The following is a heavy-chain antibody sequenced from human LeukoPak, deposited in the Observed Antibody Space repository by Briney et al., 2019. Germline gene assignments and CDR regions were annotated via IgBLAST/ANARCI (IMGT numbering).Heavy chain of an antibody. Sequence: GESLKFSGKGSGYGFTSYWIGWVRQMPGKGLEWMGIIYPGDSDTRYSPSFQGQVTISADKSISTAYLQWSSLKASDTAMYYCARTVLRYFDWSPAGGFDYWGQGTLVTVSS. CDR1: GYGFTSYW. CDR2: IYPGDSDT. V-gene: IGHV5-51*01. CDR3: ARTVLRYFDWSPAGGFDY. D-gene: IGHD3-9*01. J-gene: IGHJ4*02.